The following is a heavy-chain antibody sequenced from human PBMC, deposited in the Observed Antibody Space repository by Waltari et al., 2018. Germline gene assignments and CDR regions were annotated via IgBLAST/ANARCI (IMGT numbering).Heavy chain of an antibody. V-gene: IGHV4-34*12. CDR2: VLRSASP. CDR3: ERDRGRGLYLDS. Sequence: WGPQPPVKGLEWIAQVLRSASPNSSPSFASRVIMSPDTPNNQLSLKLTSATAADTAVYDCERDRGRGLYLDSWGPGTLVTVSP. J-gene: IGHJ4*02. D-gene: IGHD2-15*01.